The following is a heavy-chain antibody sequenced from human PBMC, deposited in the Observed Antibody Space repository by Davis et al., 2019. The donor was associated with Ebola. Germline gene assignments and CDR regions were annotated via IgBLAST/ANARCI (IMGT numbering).Heavy chain of an antibody. CDR2: INSDGSST. CDR3: ARSRWQEGYFDY. CDR1: GFTVSSNY. V-gene: IGHV3-74*01. Sequence: HTGGSLRLSCAASGFTVSSNYMSWVRQAPGKGLVWVSRINSDGSSTSYADSVKGRFTISRDNAKNTLYLQMNSLRAEDTAVYYCARSRWQEGYFDYWGQGTLVTVSS. J-gene: IGHJ4*02. D-gene: IGHD5-24*01.